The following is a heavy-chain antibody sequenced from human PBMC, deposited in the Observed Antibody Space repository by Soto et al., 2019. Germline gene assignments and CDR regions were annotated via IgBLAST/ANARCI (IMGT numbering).Heavy chain of an antibody. Sequence: GGSLRLSCAASGFTFSSYGMHWVRQAPGKGLEWVAVISYDGSNKYYADSVKGRFTISRDNSKNTLYLQMNSLRAEDTAVYYCAKDSRATGTYYYYGMDVWGQGTTVTVSS. J-gene: IGHJ6*02. CDR2: ISYDGSNK. D-gene: IGHD1-1*01. CDR1: GFTFSSYG. CDR3: AKDSRATGTYYYYGMDV. V-gene: IGHV3-30*18.